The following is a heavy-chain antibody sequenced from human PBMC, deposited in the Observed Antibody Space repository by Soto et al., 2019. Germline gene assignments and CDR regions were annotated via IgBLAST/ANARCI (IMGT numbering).Heavy chain of an antibody. V-gene: IGHV3-30-3*01. D-gene: IGHD2-21*02. J-gene: IGHJ2*01. CDR3: ARDHCGGDCQNWYFDL. Sequence: ESGGGVVQPGRSLRLSCAASGFTFSSYAMHWVRQAPGKGLEWVAVISYDGSNKYYADSVKGRFTISRDNSKNTLYLQMNSLRAEDTAVYYCARDHCGGDCQNWYFDLWGRGTLVTVSS. CDR1: GFTFSSYA. CDR2: ISYDGSNK.